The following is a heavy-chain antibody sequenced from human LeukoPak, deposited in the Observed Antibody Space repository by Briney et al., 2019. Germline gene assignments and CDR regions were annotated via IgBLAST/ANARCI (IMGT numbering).Heavy chain of an antibody. CDR2: ISTYNGNT. CDR3: ARFWTGYLPDY. V-gene: IGHV1-18*01. D-gene: IGHD3/OR15-3a*01. CDR1: GYTFTNYA. J-gene: IGHJ4*02. Sequence: ASVKVSCKASGYTFTNYAVNWVRQAPGQGLEWMGWISTYNGNTEYVKSLQGRVTMTTDTSSSTAYMELRGLKSDDTAVYYCARFWTGYLPDYWGQGTLVTVSS.